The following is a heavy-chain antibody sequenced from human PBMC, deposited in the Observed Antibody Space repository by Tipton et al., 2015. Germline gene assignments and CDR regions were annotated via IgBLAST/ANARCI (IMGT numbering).Heavy chain of an antibody. CDR2: ISHSGNT. V-gene: IGHV4-38-2*01. CDR1: AYSISSDYY. J-gene: IGHJ4*02. D-gene: IGHD3-9*01. Sequence: LSLTCAVSAYSISSDYYWGWIRQPPGKGLEWIGSISHSGNTYYDPSLKSRVTMSRDTSKNQFSLKLTSVTAADTAVYYCACQDYDSLTRDYQTVDYWGQGTLVTVSS. CDR3: ACQDYDSLTRDYQTVDY.